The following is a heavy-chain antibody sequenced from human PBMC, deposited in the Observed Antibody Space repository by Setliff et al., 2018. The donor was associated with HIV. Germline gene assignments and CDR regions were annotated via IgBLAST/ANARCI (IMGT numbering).Heavy chain of an antibody. Sequence: SETLSLTCPVSGDSISSYYWSWIRQPPGKGLEWIGYIYTSGITDYNPSLKSRVTISGDTSKNQFSLKLSSVTAADTAVYYCARDRRGYYYGSGSCYMDVWGTGTTVTVSS. CDR1: GDSISSYY. J-gene: IGHJ6*03. CDR2: IYTSGIT. V-gene: IGHV4-4*08. D-gene: IGHD3-10*01. CDR3: ARDRRGYYYGSGSCYMDV.